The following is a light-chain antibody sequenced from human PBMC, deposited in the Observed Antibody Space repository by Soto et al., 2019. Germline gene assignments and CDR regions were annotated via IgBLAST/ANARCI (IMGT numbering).Light chain of an antibody. CDR3: NHYDNWPLMWT. CDR2: GAS. Sequence: EIVMTQSPATLSVSPGERATLSCRASQIISTNLAWYQQKPGQAPRLLIYGASSRATGIPARFSGSGSRTEVGLAIISLQSEDFAVYYGNHYDNWPLMWTVGQGPKVDI. V-gene: IGKV3-15*01. CDR1: QIISTN. J-gene: IGKJ1*01.